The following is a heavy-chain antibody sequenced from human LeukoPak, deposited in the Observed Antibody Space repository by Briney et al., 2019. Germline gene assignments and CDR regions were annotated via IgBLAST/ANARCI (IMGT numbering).Heavy chain of an antibody. D-gene: IGHD6-19*01. J-gene: IGHJ5*02. CDR1: GGSISSSGYY. Sequence: SETLSLTCTVSGGSISSSGYYWGWIRQPPGKGLEWIGCIYYSGSTYYNPSLKSRVTISEDTSKNQFSPKLSSVTAADTAVYYCARLAVAGHNNWFDPWGQGTLVTVSS. CDR2: IYYSGST. CDR3: ARLAVAGHNNWFDP. V-gene: IGHV4-39*01.